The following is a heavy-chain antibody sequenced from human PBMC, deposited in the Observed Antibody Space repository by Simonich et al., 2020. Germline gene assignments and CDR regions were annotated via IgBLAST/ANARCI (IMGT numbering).Heavy chain of an antibody. D-gene: IGHD1-26*01. V-gene: IGHV4-34*01. J-gene: IGHJ3*02. CDR2: INHSGST. CDR1: GGSFSGYY. CDR3: ARVGGPDAFDI. Sequence: QVQLQQWGAGLLKPSETLSLTCAVYGGSFSGYYWSWIRQPPGKGLEWLGEINHSGSTNSNPSLKGRGTISVDTSKNQFSLKLSSVTAADTAVYYCARVGGPDAFDIWGQGTMVTVSS.